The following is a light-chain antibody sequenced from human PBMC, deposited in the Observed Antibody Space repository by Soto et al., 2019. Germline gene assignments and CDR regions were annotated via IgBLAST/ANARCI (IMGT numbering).Light chain of an antibody. CDR2: EVS. J-gene: IGLJ2*01. V-gene: IGLV2-14*01. CDR1: SSDIGGYNY. CDR3: SSYVNYNTFVV. Sequence: QSVLTQPASVSGSPGQSITISCTGTSSDIGGYNYVSWYQQYPGNAPKLMISEVSNRPSGISNRFSGFKSANTASLTISGLQAEDEADYYCSSYVNYNTFVVFGGGTQLTVL.